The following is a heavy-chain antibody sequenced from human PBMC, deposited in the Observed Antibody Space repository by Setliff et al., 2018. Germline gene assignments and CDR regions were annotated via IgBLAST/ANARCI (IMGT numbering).Heavy chain of an antibody. J-gene: IGHJ4*02. V-gene: IGHV3-48*03. CDR3: ARDSGNSGMIDY. CDR2: ISSSGSTI. D-gene: IGHD6-25*01. CDR1: GFTFSSYE. Sequence: GGSLRLSCAASGFTFSSYEMNWVRQAPGKGLEWVSYISSSGSTIYYADSVKGRFTISRDNAKNSLYLQMNSLRAEDTAVYYCARDSGNSGMIDYWGQGTPVTVSS.